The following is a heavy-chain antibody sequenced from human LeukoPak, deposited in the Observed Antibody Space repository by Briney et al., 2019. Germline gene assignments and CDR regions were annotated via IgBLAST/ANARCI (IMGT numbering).Heavy chain of an antibody. J-gene: IGHJ2*01. CDR3: ARRYWYFDL. V-gene: IGHV4-59*08. CDR2: ISYSGST. Sequence: SETLSLTCTVSGDSISSYYWTWIRQPPGKGLEWIGYISYSGSTNYNPSLKSRVTISVDTSKNQFSLKLSSVTAADTAVYYCARRYWYFDLWGRGTLVTVSS. CDR1: GDSISSYY.